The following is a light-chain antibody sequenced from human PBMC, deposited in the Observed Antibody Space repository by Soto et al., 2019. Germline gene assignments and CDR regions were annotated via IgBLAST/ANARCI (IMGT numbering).Light chain of an antibody. CDR2: GVS. Sequence: EIVLTQSPGTLSLSPGERATLSCRASQSVISTYLAWYQQKPGQPPRLLIYGVSSRAPGIPDRFSGSGSGTDFTLTISRLEPEDFAVYYCQQYGSALYTFGQGTKLEIK. CDR1: QSVISTY. J-gene: IGKJ2*01. V-gene: IGKV3-20*01. CDR3: QQYGSALYT.